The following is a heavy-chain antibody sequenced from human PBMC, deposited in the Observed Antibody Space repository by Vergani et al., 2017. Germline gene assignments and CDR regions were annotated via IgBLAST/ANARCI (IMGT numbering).Heavy chain of an antibody. CDR3: AKDFGTSSRGGCFDP. D-gene: IGHD6-6*01. J-gene: IGHJ5*02. CDR2: ISWNSNSI. V-gene: IGHV3-9*02. Sequence: EVQLEESGGGLVLPGRSLRLFCLASGFTSAGYAMHWVRQAPGKGLEWVSGISWNSNSIGYADSVKGRFTISRDNAKNSLYLQMNSLRAEDTALYYCAKDFGTSSRGGCFDPWGQGTLVTVSS. CDR1: GFTSAGYA.